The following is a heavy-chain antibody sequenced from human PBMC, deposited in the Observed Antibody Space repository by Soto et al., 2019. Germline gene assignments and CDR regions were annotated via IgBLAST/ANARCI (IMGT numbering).Heavy chain of an antibody. D-gene: IGHD2-15*01. V-gene: IGHV4-34*01. CDR2: INHSGST. CDR1: GGSFRGFY. CDR3: ARGLGATGVVVAATSNWCDP. J-gene: IGHJ5*02. Sequence: PSETLSLTCAVYGGSFRGFYSCWIRQPPGKVLEWIGEINHSGSTNYSPHLTSRVTIAVDTSKNQSALKLSYVTAEDTAVYYCARGLGATGVVVAATSNWCDPWGQGTLVTVS.